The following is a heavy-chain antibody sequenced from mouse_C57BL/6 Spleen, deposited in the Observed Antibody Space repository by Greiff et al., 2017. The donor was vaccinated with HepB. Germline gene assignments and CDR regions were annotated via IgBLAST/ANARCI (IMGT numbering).Heavy chain of an antibody. V-gene: IGHV10-3*01. Sequence: DVKLVESGGGLLKPKGSLKLSCPASGFTFNTLAMHWVRQAPGKGLEWVARIRSKSSNYATYYSNSVKDRFTISRDYSPSMLYLQMNNLKTEDTAMYYCVRDSRYDYAMDYWGQGTSVTVSS. CDR1: GFTFNTLA. J-gene: IGHJ4*01. CDR3: VRDSRYDYAMDY. CDR2: IRSKSSNYAT. D-gene: IGHD1-1*01.